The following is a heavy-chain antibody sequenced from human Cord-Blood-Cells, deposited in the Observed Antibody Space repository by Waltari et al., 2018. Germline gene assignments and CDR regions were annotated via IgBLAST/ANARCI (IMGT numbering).Heavy chain of an antibody. Sequence: EVQLVESGGGLVQPGGSLRLSCAASGFTFRSYWMSWVRQAPGKGLEWVANIKQDGSEKYYVDSVKGRFTISRDNAKNSLYLQMNSLRAEDTAVYYCARGYSYGYDYWGQGTLVTVSS. V-gene: IGHV3-7*01. CDR3: ARGYSYGYDY. D-gene: IGHD5-18*01. CDR1: GFTFRSYW. CDR2: IKQDGSEK. J-gene: IGHJ4*02.